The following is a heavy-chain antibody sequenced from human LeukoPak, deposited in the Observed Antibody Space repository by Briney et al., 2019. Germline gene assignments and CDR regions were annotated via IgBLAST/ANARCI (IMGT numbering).Heavy chain of an antibody. D-gene: IGHD6-6*01. CDR2: ISWNSGSI. J-gene: IGHJ3*02. CDR1: GFTFDDYA. CDR3: AKEAYSSSSVHAFDI. Sequence: GGSLRLSCAASGFTFDDYAMHWVRQAPGKGLEWVSGISWNSGSIGYADSVKGRFTISRDNAKNPLYLQMNSLRAEDTAVYYCAKEAYSSSSVHAFDIWGQGTMVTVSS. V-gene: IGHV3-9*01.